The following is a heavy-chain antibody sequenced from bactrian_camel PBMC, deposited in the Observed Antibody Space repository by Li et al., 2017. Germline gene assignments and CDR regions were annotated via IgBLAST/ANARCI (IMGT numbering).Heavy chain of an antibody. CDR2: ISTSGGST. J-gene: IGHJ4*01. V-gene: IGHV3S40*01. D-gene: IGHD4*01. Sequence: DVQLVESGGGSVQAGGSLRLSCAASEYAYNTKCMGWFRRAPGKERVGVAVISTSGGSTYYADSVKGRFAIFQDTAKNTVVLQLNDLRPEDSGTYYCATDRLLMRPLNPSEYQIWGQGTQVTVS. CDR1: EYAYNTKC. CDR3: ATDRLLMRPLNPSEYQI.